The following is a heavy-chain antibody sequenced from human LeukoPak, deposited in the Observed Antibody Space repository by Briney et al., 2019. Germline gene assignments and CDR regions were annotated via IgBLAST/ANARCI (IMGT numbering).Heavy chain of an antibody. CDR3: ARGPFGYSSSLGMDV. CDR1: GFTVSSNY. J-gene: IGHJ6*02. Sequence: GSLRLYCAASGFTVSSNYMSWIRQPPGKGLEWIGEINHSGSTNYNPSLKSRVTISVDTSKNQFSLKLSSVTAADTAVYYCARGPFGYSSSLGMDVWGQGTTVTVSS. D-gene: IGHD6-13*01. CDR2: INHSGST. V-gene: IGHV4-34*01.